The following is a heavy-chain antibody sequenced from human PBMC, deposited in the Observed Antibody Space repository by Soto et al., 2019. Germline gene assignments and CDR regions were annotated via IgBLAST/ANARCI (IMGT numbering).Heavy chain of an antibody. Sequence: PGESLKISCKGSGYSFTSYWISWVRQMPGKGLEWMGRIDPSDSYTNYSPSFQGHVTISADKSISTAYLQWSSLKASDTAMYYCARPLYSYGSGSHYYYYGMDVWGQGTTVTVSS. CDR3: ARPLYSYGSGSHYYYYGMDV. J-gene: IGHJ6*02. CDR1: GYSFTSYW. V-gene: IGHV5-10-1*01. CDR2: IDPSDSYT. D-gene: IGHD3-10*01.